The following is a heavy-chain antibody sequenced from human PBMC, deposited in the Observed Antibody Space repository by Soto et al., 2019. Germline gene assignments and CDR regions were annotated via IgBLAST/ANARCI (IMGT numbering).Heavy chain of an antibody. CDR1: GGSFSVYY. V-gene: IGHV4-34*01. J-gene: IGHJ6*02. Sequence: PSETLSLTCAVYGGSFSVYYWSWIRQPPGKGLEWIGEINHSGSTNYNPSLKSRVTISVDTSKNQFSLKLSSVTAADRAVYYCARAPYDFWSGHLGSYYYYSGMDVWGQGTTVTVSS. D-gene: IGHD3-3*01. CDR2: INHSGST. CDR3: ARAPYDFWSGHLGSYYYYSGMDV.